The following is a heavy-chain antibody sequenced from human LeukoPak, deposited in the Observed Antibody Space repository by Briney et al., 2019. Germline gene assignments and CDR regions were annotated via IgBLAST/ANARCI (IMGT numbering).Heavy chain of an antibody. CDR2: INHSGST. J-gene: IGHJ6*02. CDR1: GGSFSGYY. V-gene: IGHV4-34*01. D-gene: IGHD1-1*01. CDR3: ASSTGTTLSGYYYYGMDV. Sequence: PSETLSLTCAVYGGSFSGYYWSWIRQPPGKGLEWIGEINHSGSTNYNPSLKSRVTISVDTSKNQFSLKLSSVTAADTAVYYCASSTGTTLSGYYYYGMDVWGQGTTVTVSS.